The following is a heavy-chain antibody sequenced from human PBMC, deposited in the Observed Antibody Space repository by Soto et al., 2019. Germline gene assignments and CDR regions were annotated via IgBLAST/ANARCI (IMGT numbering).Heavy chain of an antibody. V-gene: IGHV3-11*01. CDR2: INGGSDTI. CDR1: GFTFSDFF. J-gene: IGHJ4*02. CDR3: ARTEGYNWNSVAGH. Sequence: QVQLVESGGGLVKPGGSLRLSCAASGFTFSDFFMSWIRQAPGKGPEWITYINGGSDTIYYADSVEGRFTISRDNAKNSLFLQMNSLRAEDTAVYYCARTEGYNWNSVAGHWGQGTLVTVSS. D-gene: IGHD1-20*01.